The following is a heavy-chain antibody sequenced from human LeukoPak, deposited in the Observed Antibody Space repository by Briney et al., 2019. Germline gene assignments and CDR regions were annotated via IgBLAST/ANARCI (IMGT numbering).Heavy chain of an antibody. Sequence: GGSLRLSCAASEFTFSNYAMNWVRQAPGKRPEWVSGISSGGGSIYYADSVKGRFTISRDNSKNTLYLQMNSLGAEDTAVYYCASSPLAARPKLDYWGQGTLVTVSS. CDR3: ASSPLAARPKLDY. V-gene: IGHV3-23*01. D-gene: IGHD6-6*01. CDR1: EFTFSNYA. J-gene: IGHJ4*02. CDR2: ISSGGGSI.